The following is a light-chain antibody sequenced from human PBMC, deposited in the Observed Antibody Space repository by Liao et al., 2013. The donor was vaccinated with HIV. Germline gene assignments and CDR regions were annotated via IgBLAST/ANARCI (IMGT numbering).Light chain of an antibody. J-gene: IGLJ2*01. V-gene: IGLV3-1*01. CDR2: EDT. CDR3: QTWHISSLI. CDR1: RLGDKY. Sequence: SYELTQPPSVSVPPGQTATITCTGDRLGDKYASWYQQKSGQSPVLVIYEDTKRPAGIPARFSGSNSGNTATLTISGTQPLDEADYYCQTWHISSLILGGGTKLTVL.